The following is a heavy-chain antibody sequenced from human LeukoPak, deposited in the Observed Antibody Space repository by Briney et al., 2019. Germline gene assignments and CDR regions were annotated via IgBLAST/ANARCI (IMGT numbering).Heavy chain of an antibody. J-gene: IGHJ4*02. D-gene: IGHD5-18*01. V-gene: IGHV3-23*01. CDR3: AKGGIGSSSGLDY. CDR2: IGGSGGSP. CDR1: GFTFSTYV. Sequence: PGGSLRLSCAASGFTFSTYVMTGVRHAPGGGVEWVSSIGGSGGSPYHGNSVKGRFSISRDNSKNTLYLQMNSLRDEDTAVYYCAKGGIGSSSGLDYWGQGTLVTVSS.